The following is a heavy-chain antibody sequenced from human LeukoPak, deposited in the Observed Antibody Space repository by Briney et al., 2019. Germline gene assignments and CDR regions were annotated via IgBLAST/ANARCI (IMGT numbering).Heavy chain of an antibody. CDR2: ISSSSSYT. D-gene: IGHD3-22*01. J-gene: IGHJ4*02. CDR1: GFTFSDYY. Sequence: GGSLRLSCAASGFTFSDYYMSWIRQAPGKGLEWVSYISSSSSYTNYADSVKGRFTISRDNSKNTLYLQMNSLRAEDTAVYYCARDSITMIVAYTFDYWGQGTLVTVSS. CDR3: ARDSITMIVAYTFDY. V-gene: IGHV3-11*06.